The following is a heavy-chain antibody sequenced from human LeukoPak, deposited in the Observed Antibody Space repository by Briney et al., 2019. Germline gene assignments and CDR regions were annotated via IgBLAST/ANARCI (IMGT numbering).Heavy chain of an antibody. CDR1: GYTFTGYY. Sequence: ASVKVSCKASGYTFTGYYMHWVRQAPGQGLEWMGWINPNSGGTNYAQKFQGWVTMTRDTSISTAYMELSRLRSDDTAVYYCATYDSSGSGFDPWGQGTLVTVSS. CDR3: ATYDSSGSGFDP. J-gene: IGHJ5*02. V-gene: IGHV1-2*04. D-gene: IGHD3-22*01. CDR2: INPNSGGT.